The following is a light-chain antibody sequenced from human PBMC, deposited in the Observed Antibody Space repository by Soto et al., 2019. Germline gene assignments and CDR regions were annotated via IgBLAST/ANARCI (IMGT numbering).Light chain of an antibody. Sequence: EMVMRQSPAILSVSPGESATLSCRASQSVNSNYLAWYQQHPGQPPRLLIYGISTRATGIPARFSGSGSGTEFSLTISSLQSEGFAVYYCQQYSKWAIRFGQGTRLEI. CDR2: GIS. J-gene: IGKJ5*01. CDR3: QQYSKWAIR. V-gene: IGKV3-15*01. CDR1: QSVNSN.